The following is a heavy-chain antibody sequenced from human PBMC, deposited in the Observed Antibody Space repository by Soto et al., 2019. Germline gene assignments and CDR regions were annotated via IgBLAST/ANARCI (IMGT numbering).Heavy chain of an antibody. D-gene: IGHD6-13*01. CDR1: GGSISSYY. CDR3: ARYSAASGTYYFDY. V-gene: IGHV4-59*12. J-gene: IGHJ4*02. CDR2: IYYSGST. Sequence: PSETLSLTCTVSGGSISSYYWSWIRQPPGKGLEWIGYIYYSGSTNYNPSLKSRVTISVDTSKNQFSLNLNSVTAADTAVYFCARYSAASGTYYFDYWGQGALVTVSS.